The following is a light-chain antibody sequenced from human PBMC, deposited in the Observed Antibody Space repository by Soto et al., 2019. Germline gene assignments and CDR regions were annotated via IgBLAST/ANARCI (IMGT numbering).Light chain of an antibody. CDR2: EVN. CDR1: SSDISKYNY. CDR3: SSYTSTSTRV. Sequence: QSVLTQPPSASGSPGQSVTISCTGTSSDISKYNYVSWYQQHPGKAPKLLIYEVNKRPSEVPERFSGSKSANTASLTVSGLQAEEEADYYCSSYTSTSTRVFGPGTKVTVL. V-gene: IGLV2-8*01. J-gene: IGLJ1*01.